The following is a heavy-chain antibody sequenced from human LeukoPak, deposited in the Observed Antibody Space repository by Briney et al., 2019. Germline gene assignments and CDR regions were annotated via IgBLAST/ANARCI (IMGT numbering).Heavy chain of an antibody. V-gene: IGHV3-53*01. CDR1: GFTVSSNY. D-gene: IGHD2-2*01. J-gene: IGHJ6*02. CDR3: ARDYIVVVPAAISNPYYYCGMDV. Sequence: GGSLRLSCAASGFTVSSNYMSWVRQAPGKGLEWVSVIYSGGSTYYADSVKGRFTISRDNSKNTLYLQMNRLRAEDTAVYYCARDYIVVVPAAISNPYYYCGMDVWGQGTTVTVSS. CDR2: IYSGGST.